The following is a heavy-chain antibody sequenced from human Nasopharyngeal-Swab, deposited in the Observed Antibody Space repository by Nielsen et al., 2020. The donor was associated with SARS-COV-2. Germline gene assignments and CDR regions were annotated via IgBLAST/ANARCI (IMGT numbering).Heavy chain of an antibody. Sequence: GGSLRLSCAASGFTVSSNYMSWVRQAPGKGLVWVSVIYSGGSTYYADSVKGRFTISRDNSKNTLYLQMNSLRAEDTAVYYCARVSPVANFDYWGQGTLVTVSS. CDR1: GFTVSSNY. V-gene: IGHV3-66*01. CDR3: ARVSPVANFDY. CDR2: IYSGGST. J-gene: IGHJ4*02. D-gene: IGHD4-23*01.